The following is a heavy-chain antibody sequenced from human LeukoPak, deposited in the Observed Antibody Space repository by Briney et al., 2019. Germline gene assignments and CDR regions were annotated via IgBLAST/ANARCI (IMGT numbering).Heavy chain of an antibody. CDR3: ARDLPYHKQNYDYVWGSYRYGIDY. CDR2: IWYDGSNK. D-gene: IGHD3-16*02. V-gene: IGHV3-33*01. CDR1: GFTFSSYG. J-gene: IGHJ4*02. Sequence: PGGSLRLSCAASGFTFSSYGMHWVRQAPGKGLEWVAVIWYDGSNKYYADSVKGRFTISRDNSKSTLYLQMNSLRAEDTAVYYCARDLPYHKQNYDYVWGSYRYGIDYWGQGTLVTVSS.